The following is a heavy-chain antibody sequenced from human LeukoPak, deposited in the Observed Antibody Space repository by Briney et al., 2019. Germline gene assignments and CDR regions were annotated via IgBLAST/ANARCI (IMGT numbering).Heavy chain of an antibody. D-gene: IGHD2-15*01. V-gene: IGHV3-11*01. CDR3: ARALGYCSGGSCNVPFDY. J-gene: IGHJ4*02. CDR2: ISSSGSTI. Sequence: GGSLRLSCAASGFTFSDYYMSWIRQAPGKGLEWVSYISSSGSTIYYADSVKGRFTISRDNAKNSLYLQMNSLRAEDTAVYYCARALGYCSGGSCNVPFDYWGQGTLVTVSS. CDR1: GFTFSDYY.